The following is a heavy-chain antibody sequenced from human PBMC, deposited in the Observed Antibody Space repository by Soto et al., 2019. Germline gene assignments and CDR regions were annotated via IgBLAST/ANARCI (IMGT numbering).Heavy chain of an antibody. CDR1: GGSISSSNW. CDR3: AKARAQYYDFWSGYPVDY. Sequence: PSETLSLTCAFSGGSISSSNWWIWVRQPPGKGLEWIGEIYHSGSTNYNPSLKSRVTISVDNSKNTLYLQMNSLRAEDTAVYYCAKARAQYYDFWSGYPVDYWGQGTLVTVSS. V-gene: IGHV4-4*02. D-gene: IGHD3-3*01. CDR2: IYHSGST. J-gene: IGHJ4*02.